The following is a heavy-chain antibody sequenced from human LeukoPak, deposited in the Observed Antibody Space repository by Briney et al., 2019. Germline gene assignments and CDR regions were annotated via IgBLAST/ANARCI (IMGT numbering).Heavy chain of an antibody. V-gene: IGHV3-53*01. CDR3: AREMIYSSRYYYYGMDV. D-gene: IGHD4-11*01. J-gene: IGHJ6*02. CDR1: GFTVSSNY. CDR2: IYSGGST. Sequence: GGSLRLSCAASGFTVSSNYMSWVRQAPGKGLEWVSVIYSGGSTYYADSVKGRFTISRDNSKNTLYLQMNSLRAEDTAVYYCAREMIYSSRYYYYGMDVWGQGTTVTVSS.